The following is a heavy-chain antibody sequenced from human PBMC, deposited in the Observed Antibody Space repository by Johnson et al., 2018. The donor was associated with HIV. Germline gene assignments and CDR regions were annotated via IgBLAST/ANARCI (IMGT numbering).Heavy chain of an antibody. CDR1: GFTFSSYG. J-gene: IGHJ3*02. CDR2: IWYDGSNK. V-gene: IGHV3-33*01. D-gene: IGHD3-16*01. Sequence: QVQLVESGGGVVQPGRSLRLSCAASGFTFSSYGMHWVRQAPGKGLEWVAVIWYDGSNKYYADSVKGRFTISRENSKNTLYLQMNSLRAEDTALYYCARRQMITFGGDHDAFDIWGQGTMVTVSS. CDR3: ARRQMITFGGDHDAFDI.